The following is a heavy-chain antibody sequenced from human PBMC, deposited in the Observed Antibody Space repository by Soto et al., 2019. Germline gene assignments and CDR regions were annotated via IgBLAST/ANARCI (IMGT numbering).Heavy chain of an antibody. CDR3: ARDGDYLYYYYGMDV. J-gene: IGHJ6*02. CDR1: GYTFTSYA. Sequence: QVQLVQSGAEEKKPGASVKVSCKASGYTFTSYAMHWVRQAPGQRLEWMGWNNAGNGNTKYSQKFQGRVTITRDTSASTAYMELSSLRSEDTAVYYCARDGDYLYYYYGMDVWGQGTTVTVSS. D-gene: IGHD4-17*01. CDR2: NNAGNGNT. V-gene: IGHV1-3*05.